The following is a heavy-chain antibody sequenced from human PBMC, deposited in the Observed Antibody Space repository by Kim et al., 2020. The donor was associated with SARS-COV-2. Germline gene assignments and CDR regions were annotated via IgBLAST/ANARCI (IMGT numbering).Heavy chain of an antibody. CDR2: ISSSGSTI. D-gene: IGHD3-22*01. Sequence: GGSLRLSCAASGFTFSSYEMNWVRQAPGKGLEWVSYISSSGSTIYYADSVKGRFTISRDNAKNSLYLQMNSLRAEDTAVYYCARTPARITMIVGRGWFDPWGKGTLVTVSS. V-gene: IGHV3-48*03. CDR3: ARTPARITMIVGRGWFDP. CDR1: GFTFSSYE. J-gene: IGHJ5*02.